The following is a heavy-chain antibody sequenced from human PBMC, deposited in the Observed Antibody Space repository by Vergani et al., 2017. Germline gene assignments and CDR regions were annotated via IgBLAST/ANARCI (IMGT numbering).Heavy chain of an antibody. Sequence: QVQLQESGPGLVKPSQTLSLTCTVSGGSISSYYWSWIRQPPGKGLEWIGYIYYSGSTNYNPSLKSRVTISVDTSKNQFSLKLSSVTAADTAVYYCAKGGANSNYLILGYYYMDVWGKGTTVTVSS. CDR1: GGSISSYY. CDR3: AKGGANSNYLILGYYYMDV. J-gene: IGHJ6*03. D-gene: IGHD4-11*01. V-gene: IGHV4-59*01. CDR2: IYYSGST.